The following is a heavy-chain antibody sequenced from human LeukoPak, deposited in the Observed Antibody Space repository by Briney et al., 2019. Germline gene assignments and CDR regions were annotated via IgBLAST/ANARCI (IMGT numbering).Heavy chain of an antibody. CDR3: ARDRDGSYPGGCYYGMDV. J-gene: IGHJ6*02. D-gene: IGHD1-26*01. CDR2: MNPNSGNT. CDR1: GYTFTSYD. V-gene: IGHV1-8*01. Sequence: ASVKVSCKASGYTFTSYDINWVRQATGQGLEWMGWMNPNSGNTGYAQKFQGRVTMTRNTSISTAYMELSSLRSEDTAVYYCARDRDGSYPGGCYYGMDVWGQGTTVTVSS.